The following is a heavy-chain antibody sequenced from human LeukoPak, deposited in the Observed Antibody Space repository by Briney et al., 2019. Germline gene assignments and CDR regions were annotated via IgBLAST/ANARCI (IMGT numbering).Heavy chain of an antibody. V-gene: IGHV1-18*01. CDR1: GYTFTSYG. CDR2: ISAYNGNT. J-gene: IGHJ4*02. CDR3: ARGGMYYYDSSGYYFDY. Sequence: ASVKVSCKASGYTFTSYGISWVRQAPGQGLEWMGWISAYNGNTNYAQKLQGRVTMTTDTSTSTAYMELRSLRSDDTAVYYCARGGMYYYDSSGYYFDYWGQGTLVTVSS. D-gene: IGHD3-22*01.